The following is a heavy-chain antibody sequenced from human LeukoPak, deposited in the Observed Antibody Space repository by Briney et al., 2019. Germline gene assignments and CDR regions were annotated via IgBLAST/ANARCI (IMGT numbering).Heavy chain of an antibody. Sequence: GGSLRLSCAASGFTFSSYGMHWVRQAPGKGLEWVAFIRYDGSNKYYADPVKGRFTISRDNSKNTLYLQMNSLRAEDPAVYYCANGLGDSSGWYPFDYWGQGTLVTVSS. CDR3: ANGLGDSSGWYPFDY. CDR1: GFTFSSYG. D-gene: IGHD6-19*01. V-gene: IGHV3-30*02. CDR2: IRYDGSNK. J-gene: IGHJ4*02.